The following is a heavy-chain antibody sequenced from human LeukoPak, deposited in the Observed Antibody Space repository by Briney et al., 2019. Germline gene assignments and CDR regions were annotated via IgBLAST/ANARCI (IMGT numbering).Heavy chain of an antibody. CDR1: GFTFSSYG. D-gene: IGHD3-10*01. J-gene: IGHJ4*02. CDR3: AKARGFGELLPLTH. CDR2: ISGSGGST. V-gene: IGHV3-23*01. Sequence: GSLRLSCAASGFTFSSYGMSWVRQAPGKGLEWVSDISGSGGSTYYADSVKGRFTISRDNSKNTLYLQMNSLRAEDTALYYCAKARGFGELLPLTHWGQGTLVTVSS.